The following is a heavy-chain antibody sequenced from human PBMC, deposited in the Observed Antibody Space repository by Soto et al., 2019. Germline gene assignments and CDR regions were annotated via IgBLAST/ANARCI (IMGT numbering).Heavy chain of an antibody. CDR3: ARGPEDGGYRNDY. V-gene: IGHV4-34*01. CDR1: GGSFSGYY. Sequence: SETLSLTCAVYGGSFSGYYWSWIRQPPGKGLEWIGEINHSGSTNYNPSLKSRVTISVDTSKNQFSLKLSSVTAADTAVYYCARGPEDGGYRNDYWGQGTLVTVSS. D-gene: IGHD5-12*01. CDR2: INHSGST. J-gene: IGHJ4*02.